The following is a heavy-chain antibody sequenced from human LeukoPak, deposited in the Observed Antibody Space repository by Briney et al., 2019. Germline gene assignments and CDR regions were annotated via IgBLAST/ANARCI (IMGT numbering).Heavy chain of an antibody. CDR1: GFTFSNYW. CDR2: IKQDGSEN. Sequence: GGSLRHSCAASGFTFSNYWMSWVRQAPGKGLEWVANIKQDGSENFYVDSVKGRFTISRDNAKKSLYLQMNSLRVEDTAVYYCARVQGSSGPGIFEYWGQGTLVTVSS. D-gene: IGHD6-19*01. CDR3: ARVQGSSGPGIFEY. V-gene: IGHV3-7*01. J-gene: IGHJ4*02.